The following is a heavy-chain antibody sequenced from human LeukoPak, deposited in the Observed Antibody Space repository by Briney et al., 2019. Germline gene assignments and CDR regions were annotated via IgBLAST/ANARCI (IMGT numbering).Heavy chain of an antibody. J-gene: IGHJ4*02. CDR3: ARGLEVGANRHLDN. V-gene: IGHV4-4*07. D-gene: IGHD3-3*01. CDR2: IHSTGAS. Sequence: PSETLSLTCTVSGDSINQYYWSWIRQPAGKGLEWVARIHSTGASDYNPSLKGRVTMSVDTSKNQFSVTMKSVTAADTAVYYCARGLEVGANRHLDNWGQGTLVTVSS. CDR1: GDSINQYY.